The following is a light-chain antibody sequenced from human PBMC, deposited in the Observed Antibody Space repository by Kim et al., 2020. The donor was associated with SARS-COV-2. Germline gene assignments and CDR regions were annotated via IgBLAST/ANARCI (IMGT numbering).Light chain of an antibody. CDR1: SGSIAXNY. CDR2: EDN. J-gene: IGLJ3*02. CDR3: QSYDNTNXX. V-gene: IGLV6-57*02. Sequence: NFMLTQPHSVSESPGKTVTISCTGSSGSIAXNYVXXXQQRPGSAPTTVIYEDNQRPSGVPDRFSGSIDSSSNSASLTISGLKTEDEADYYCQSYDNTNXXFGXGTXLT.